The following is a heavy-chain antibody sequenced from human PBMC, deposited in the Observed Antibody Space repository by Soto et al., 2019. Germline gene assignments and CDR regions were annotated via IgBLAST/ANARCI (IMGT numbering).Heavy chain of an antibody. D-gene: IGHD3-22*01. CDR2: IGSSGTII. V-gene: IGHV3-11*01. CDR1: GFTFSDSY. Sequence: SGGSLRLSCAASGFTFSDSYMSWIRQAPGKGLEWVSYIGSSGTIIYYADSVKGRFTISRDNAKNSLYLQMNSLRAEDTAVYYCARDLGYFDSSGYFDYWGQGSLVTVSS. CDR3: ARDLGYFDSSGYFDY. J-gene: IGHJ4*02.